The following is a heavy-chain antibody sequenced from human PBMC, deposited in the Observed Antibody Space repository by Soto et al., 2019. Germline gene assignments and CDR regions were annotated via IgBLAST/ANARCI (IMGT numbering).Heavy chain of an antibody. D-gene: IGHD6-19*01. CDR3: ARVQWLVQNAVDI. V-gene: IGHV3-53*01. J-gene: IGHJ3*02. CDR1: GVTVSSNY. Sequence: PGGSLRLSCAASGVTVSSNYMSWVRQAPGKGLEWVSVIYSGGSTYYADSVKGRFIISRDKSKNTVYLQMNSLRDEDTAVYYCARVQWLVQNAVDIWGQGTMVTVSS. CDR2: IYSGGST.